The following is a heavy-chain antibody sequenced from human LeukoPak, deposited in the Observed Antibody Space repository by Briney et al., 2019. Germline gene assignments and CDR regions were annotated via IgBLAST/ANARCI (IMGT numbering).Heavy chain of an antibody. CDR2: IYHSGST. D-gene: IGHD3-3*01. CDR1: GYSISSGYY. V-gene: IGHV4-38-2*02. J-gene: IGHJ5*02. Sequence: PSETLSLTCTVSGYSISSGYYWGWIRQPPGKGLEWIGSIYHSGSTYYNPSLKSRVTISVDTSKNQFSLKLSSVTAADTAVYYCARRDDFWSGYYTGIYPWGQGTLVTVSS. CDR3: ARRDDFWSGYYTGIYP.